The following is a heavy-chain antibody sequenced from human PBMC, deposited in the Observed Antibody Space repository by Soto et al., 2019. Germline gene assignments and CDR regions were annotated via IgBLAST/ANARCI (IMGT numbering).Heavy chain of an antibody. CDR3: AKGGRQWLVTSDFNY. CDR2: IGGGGGPT. V-gene: IGHV3-23*01. Sequence: GGSRRLSCAASGCTFSNYAMSWVRQAPGKGLEWVSAIGGGGGPTYHADSVKGRFTISRDSSKNTVSLEMTSLRAEDTAVYYCAKGGRQWLVTSDFNYWGQGALVTVSS. CDR1: GCTFSNYA. J-gene: IGHJ4*02. D-gene: IGHD6-19*01.